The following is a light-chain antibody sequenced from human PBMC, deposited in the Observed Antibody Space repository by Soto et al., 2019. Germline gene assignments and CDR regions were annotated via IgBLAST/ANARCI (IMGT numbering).Light chain of an antibody. Sequence: EVALTQSPGTLSLSPGARATLSCRASQSVATNYLTWYQQKPGQAPRVLIYDASTRATGIPDRFSGSGSGTDFTLTISRLEPEDCEVYYCKQYGISPWTGGQGTEVEI. CDR2: DAS. CDR3: KQYGISPWT. V-gene: IGKV3-20*01. J-gene: IGKJ1*01. CDR1: QSVATNY.